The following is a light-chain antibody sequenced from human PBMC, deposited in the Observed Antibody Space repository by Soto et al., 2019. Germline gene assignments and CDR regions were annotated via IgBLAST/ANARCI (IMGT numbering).Light chain of an antibody. Sequence: IVFTQSPATLSLSPGERATLSCRASQSVASDYLAWYQQQPGQARRLLIXGASNRATGIPDRFSGSGSGTDFTLTVSSLEPEDFALYYCQQRSNWPPEITFGQGTRLEIK. CDR1: QSVASDY. V-gene: IGKV3-11*01. J-gene: IGKJ5*01. CDR2: GAS. CDR3: QQRSNWPPEIT.